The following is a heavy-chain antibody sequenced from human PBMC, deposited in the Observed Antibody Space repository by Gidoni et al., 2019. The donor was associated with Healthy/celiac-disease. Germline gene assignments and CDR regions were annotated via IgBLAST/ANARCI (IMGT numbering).Heavy chain of an antibody. D-gene: IGHD2-15*01. CDR2: IYYSGST. CDR3: ARDPAYCSGGSCYPEYFDY. Sequence: QVQLQESGPGLVKPSETLSLTCTVSGGSISSYYCSWIRQPPGKGLEWIGYIYYSGSTNYNPSLKSRVTISVDTSKNQFSLKLSSVTAADTAVYYCARDPAYCSGGSCYPEYFDYWGQGTLVTVSS. CDR1: GGSISSYY. J-gene: IGHJ4*02. V-gene: IGHV4-59*01.